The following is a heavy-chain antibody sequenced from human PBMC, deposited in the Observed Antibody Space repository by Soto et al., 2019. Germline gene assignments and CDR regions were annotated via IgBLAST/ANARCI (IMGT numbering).Heavy chain of an antibody. D-gene: IGHD1-26*01. CDR2: IYHSGST. J-gene: IGHJ4*02. Sequence: SETLSLTCAVSGGFIISDNWWSWVRQPPGKGLEWIGEIYHSGSTNYNPSLKSRVTISVDKSRNQMSLKLISVTAADTAVYYCARGLFGGSHGPVGYWGQGTLVTVS. CDR1: GGFIISDNW. CDR3: ARGLFGGSHGPVGY. V-gene: IGHV4-4*02.